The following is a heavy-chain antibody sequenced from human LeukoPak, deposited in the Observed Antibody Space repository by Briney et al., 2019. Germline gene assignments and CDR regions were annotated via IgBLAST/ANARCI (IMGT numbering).Heavy chain of an antibody. CDR1: GFTLSSLA. Sequence: PGGSLRLSCAASGFTLSSLAVHWVRQAPGKGLEWVSSSGTRCGTKYYADSVMGRFTISRDSAMNSVSLQINSLRAEDTAVYYCLLQMTYGELSDPDFRGQGTLVTVSS. CDR2: SGTRCGTK. J-gene: IGHJ4*02. CDR3: LLQMTYGELSDPDF. D-gene: IGHD3-16*02. V-gene: IGHV3-21*01.